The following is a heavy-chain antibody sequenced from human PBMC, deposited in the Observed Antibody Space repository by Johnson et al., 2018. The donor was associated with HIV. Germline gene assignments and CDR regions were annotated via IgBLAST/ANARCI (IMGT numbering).Heavy chain of an antibody. J-gene: IGHJ3*02. D-gene: IGHD3-22*01. CDR2: ISSSGTTV. Sequence: MLLVESGGGVVQPGRSLRLSCAASGFTFSSYAMHWVRQAPGKGLEWVSYISSSGTTVYNADSVKGRFSISRDNAKQSLYLQMNSLRAEDTAVYYCARDRGYWDAFDIWGQGTMVTVSS. CDR3: ARDRGYWDAFDI. CDR1: GFTFSSYA. V-gene: IGHV3-48*04.